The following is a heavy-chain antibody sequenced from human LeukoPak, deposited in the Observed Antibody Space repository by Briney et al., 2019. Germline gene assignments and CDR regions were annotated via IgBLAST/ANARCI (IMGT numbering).Heavy chain of an antibody. CDR1: GYTFTSYD. J-gene: IGHJ6*03. Sequence: ASVKVSCKASGYTFTSYDISWVRQATGQGLEWMGWMNPNSGNTGYAQKFQGRVTMTRNTSISTAYMELSSLRSEDTAVYYCARGMGAMVIRYYYYYMDVWGKGTTVTVSS. V-gene: IGHV1-8*01. CDR2: MNPNSGNT. CDR3: ARGMGAMVIRYYYYYMDV. D-gene: IGHD5-18*01.